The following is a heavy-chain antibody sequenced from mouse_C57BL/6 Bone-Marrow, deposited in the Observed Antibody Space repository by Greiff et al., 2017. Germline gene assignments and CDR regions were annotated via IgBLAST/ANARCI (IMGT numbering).Heavy chain of an antibody. CDR3: TPLYDGYDGGFAY. Sequence: EVHLVESGAELVRPGASVKLSCTASGFNIKDDYMHWVKQRPEQGLEWIGWIDPENGDTEYASKFQGKATITADTSSNTAYLQLSSLTSEDTAVYYYTPLYDGYDGGFAYWGQGTLVTVSA. CDR2: IDPENGDT. J-gene: IGHJ3*01. V-gene: IGHV14-4*01. CDR1: GFNIKDDY. D-gene: IGHD2-3*01.